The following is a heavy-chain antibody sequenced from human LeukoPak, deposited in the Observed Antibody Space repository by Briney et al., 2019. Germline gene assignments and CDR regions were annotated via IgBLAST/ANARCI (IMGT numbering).Heavy chain of an antibody. D-gene: IGHD3-10*01. V-gene: IGHV1-2*02. CDR1: EYILSDYY. J-gene: IGHJ5*02. CDR2: INLNSSGT. Sequence: ASVKVSCKTSEYILSDYYVHWVRQAPGEGLEWMGWINLNSSGTSYAQKFQGRVTMTRDTSITTAYMELSSLRSDDTAVYYCAISSGGSGRWGDNWFDPWGQGTLVSVSS. CDR3: AISSGGSGRWGDNWFDP.